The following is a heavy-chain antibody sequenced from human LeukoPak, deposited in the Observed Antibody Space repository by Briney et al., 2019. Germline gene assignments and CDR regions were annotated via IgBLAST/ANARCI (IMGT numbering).Heavy chain of an antibody. Sequence: PGGSLRLSCAASGFTFSSYEMNWVRQAPGKGLEGVSGLSGSGTNTYYAESVKGRFTISRDNSKNTVYLQMNNLRVEDTAIYYCAKDGYGSGGRWFDPWGQGTLVTVSS. CDR2: LSGSGTNT. V-gene: IGHV3-23*01. CDR1: GFTFSSYE. D-gene: IGHD3-10*01. J-gene: IGHJ5*02. CDR3: AKDGYGSGGRWFDP.